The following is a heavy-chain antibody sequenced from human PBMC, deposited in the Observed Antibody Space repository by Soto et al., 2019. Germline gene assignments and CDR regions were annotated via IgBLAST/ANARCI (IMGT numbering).Heavy chain of an antibody. D-gene: IGHD4-4*01. J-gene: IGHJ6*03. CDR1: GYTFTSYG. CDR2: ISAYNGNT. Sequence: GASVKVSCKASGYTFTSYGISWVRQAPGQGLEWMGWISAYNGNTNYAQKLQGRVTMTTDTSTSTAYIELRSLRSDDTAVYYCARDHMTTVTTIYYYYYYMDVWGKGTTVTVSS. V-gene: IGHV1-18*01. CDR3: ARDHMTTVTTIYYYYYYMDV.